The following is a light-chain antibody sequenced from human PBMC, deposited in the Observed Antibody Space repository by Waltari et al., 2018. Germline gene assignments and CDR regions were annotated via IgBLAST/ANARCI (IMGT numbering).Light chain of an antibody. J-gene: IGLJ2*01. Sequence: QSALTQPASVSGSSGQSITIPCTGTSSDVGTYNLVSWYQKHPGKAPKLMIYEGTKRPSGVSNRFSGSKSGNTASLTISGLQAEDEAHYYCCSYAGGRPHVVFGGGTQLTVL. CDR2: EGT. CDR1: SSDVGTYNL. CDR3: CSYAGGRPHVV. V-gene: IGLV2-23*01.